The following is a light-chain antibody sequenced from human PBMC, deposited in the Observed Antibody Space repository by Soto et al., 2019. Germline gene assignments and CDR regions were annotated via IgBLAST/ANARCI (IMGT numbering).Light chain of an antibody. CDR2: KAS. J-gene: IGKJ2*01. Sequence: DIQMTQSPSSLSASVGDRVNITCRASQSISSYLNWYQQKPGKAPKLLIYKASSLESGVPSRFSGSGSGTEFTLTISSLQPDDFATYYCQQYNSYSYTFGQGTKLEIK. CDR3: QQYNSYSYT. V-gene: IGKV1-5*03. CDR1: QSISSY.